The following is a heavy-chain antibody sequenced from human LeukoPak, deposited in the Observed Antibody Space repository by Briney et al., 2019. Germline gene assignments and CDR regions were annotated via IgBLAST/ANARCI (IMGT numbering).Heavy chain of an antibody. CDR2: IYYSGST. D-gene: IGHD3-9*01. CDR1: GGSMNSYY. CDR3: ARHVWLQPFDY. Sequence: PSETLSLTCSVSGGSMNSYYWSWIRQSPGKGLEWIGYIYYSGSTNYNPSLKSRVTISVDTSKDQFSLKLSSVTAADTAVYYCARHVWLQPFDYWGQGTLVTVSS. V-gene: IGHV4-59*08. J-gene: IGHJ4*02.